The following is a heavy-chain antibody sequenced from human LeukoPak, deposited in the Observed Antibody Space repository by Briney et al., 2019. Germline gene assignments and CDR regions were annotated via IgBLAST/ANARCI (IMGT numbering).Heavy chain of an antibody. CDR1: GCSISSYY. J-gene: IGHJ4*02. CDR2: IYYSGST. Sequence: SETLSLTCTVSGCSISSYYWSWIRQPPGKGREWIGYIYYSGSTNYNPSLKSRVTISVDTSKNQFSLKLSSVTAADTAVYYCARAEAVAGTHPFDYWGQGTLVTVSS. CDR3: ARAEAVAGTHPFDY. V-gene: IGHV4-59*01. D-gene: IGHD6-19*01.